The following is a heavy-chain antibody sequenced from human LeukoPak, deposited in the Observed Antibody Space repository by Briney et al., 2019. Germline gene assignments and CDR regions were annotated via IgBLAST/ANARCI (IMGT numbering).Heavy chain of an antibody. CDR1: GFTFSSYW. V-gene: IGHV3-7*01. D-gene: IGHD5-18*01. CDR3: ARVGYSYGPYYYYYMDV. CDR2: IKQDGSEK. J-gene: IGHJ6*03. Sequence: GGSLRLSCAASGFTFSSYWMSWVRQAPGKGLEWVANIKQDGSEKYYVDSVKGRFTISRGNAKNSLYLQMNSLRAEVTAVYYCARVGYSYGPYYYYYMDVWGKGTTVTVSS.